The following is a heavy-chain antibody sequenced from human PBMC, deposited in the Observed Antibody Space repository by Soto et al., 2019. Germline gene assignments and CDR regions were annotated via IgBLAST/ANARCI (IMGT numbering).Heavy chain of an antibody. D-gene: IGHD1-26*01. Sequence: QITLKESGPTLVKPTQTLTLTCTLSGFSLRTSGVGVGWIRQPPGKALEWLALIYWDDDKRYSQSLTSRLTGIKDTAKNQVVLTMTSMDPVDTGTYYCVRCKGILGIETGCWFARWGQGTLVTVSS. V-gene: IGHV2-5*04. CDR2: IYWDDDK. J-gene: IGHJ5*02. CDR3: VRCKGILGIETGCWFAR. CDR1: GFSLRTSGVG.